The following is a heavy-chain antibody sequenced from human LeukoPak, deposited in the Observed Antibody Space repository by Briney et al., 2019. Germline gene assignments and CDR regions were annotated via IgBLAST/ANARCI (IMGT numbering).Heavy chain of an antibody. J-gene: IGHJ4*02. CDR1: GGTFSSYA. Sequence: ASVKVSCKASGGTFSSYAISWVRQAPGQGLEWMGRIIPILGIANYAQKFQGRVTITADKSTSTAYMELSSLRSEDTAVYYCARGKIVVVPADPYFDYWGQGTLVTVSS. V-gene: IGHV1-69*04. D-gene: IGHD2-2*01. CDR2: IIPILGIA. CDR3: ARGKIVVVPADPYFDY.